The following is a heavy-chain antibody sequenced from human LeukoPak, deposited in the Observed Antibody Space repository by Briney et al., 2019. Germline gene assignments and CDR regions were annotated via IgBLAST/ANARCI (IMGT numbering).Heavy chain of an antibody. Sequence: GRSLRLSCAASGFTFSSYAMHWVRQAPGKGLEWVAVISYDGSNKYYADSVKGRFTISRDNSKNTLYLQMNSLRAEDTAVYYCARSTYYYGSGSYYPKPPDYWGQGTLVTVSS. CDR3: ARSTYYYGSGSYYPKPPDY. CDR1: GFTFSSYA. V-gene: IGHV3-30*04. J-gene: IGHJ4*02. CDR2: ISYDGSNK. D-gene: IGHD3-10*01.